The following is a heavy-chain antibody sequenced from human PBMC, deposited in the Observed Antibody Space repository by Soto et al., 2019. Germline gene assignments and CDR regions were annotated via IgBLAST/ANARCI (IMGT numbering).Heavy chain of an antibody. CDR1: GGSFSGYY. J-gene: IGHJ6*02. V-gene: IGHV4-34*01. Sequence: PSETLSLTCAVYGGSFSGYYWSWIRQPPGKGLEWIGEINHSGNTNYNPSLKSRVTISVDTSKNQFSLKLSSVTAADTAVYYCARDRVEMATNGEMHYYYYYGMDVWGQGTTVTSP. CDR2: INHSGNT. CDR3: ARDRVEMATNGEMHYYYYYGMDV. D-gene: IGHD2-8*01.